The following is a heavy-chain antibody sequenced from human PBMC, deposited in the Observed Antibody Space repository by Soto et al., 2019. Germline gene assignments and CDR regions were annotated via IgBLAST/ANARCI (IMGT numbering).Heavy chain of an antibody. CDR2: IIPIFGTA. CDR1: GGTFSSYA. J-gene: IGHJ5*02. Sequence: VKVSCKASGGTFSSYAISWVRQAPGQGLEWMGGIIPIFGTANYAQKFQGRVTITADKSTSTAYMELSSLRSEDTAVYYCATIKPRNFNQEGWFDPWGQGTLVTVSS. CDR3: ATIKPRNFNQEGWFDP. D-gene: IGHD4-4*01. V-gene: IGHV1-69*13.